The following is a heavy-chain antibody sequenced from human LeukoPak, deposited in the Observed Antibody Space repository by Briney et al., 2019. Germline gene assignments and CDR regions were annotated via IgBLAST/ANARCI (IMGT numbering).Heavy chain of an antibody. CDR3: ARHSSGSYYTY. CDR1: GFTFSSSW. J-gene: IGHJ4*02. D-gene: IGHD3-10*01. Sequence: GGSLRLSCAASGFTFSSSWMSGVRQAPGKGLEWVAHIKQDGSDKYYVDSVKGRFTISRDNAKNSLYLQLNSLRVEDTAMYYCARHSSGSYYTYWGQGTLVTVSS. CDR2: IKQDGSDK. V-gene: IGHV3-7*01.